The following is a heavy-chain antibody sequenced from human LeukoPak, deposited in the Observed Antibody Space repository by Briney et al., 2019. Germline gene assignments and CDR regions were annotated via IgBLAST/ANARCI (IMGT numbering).Heavy chain of an antibody. V-gene: IGHV1-69*05. CDR3: ARGHYYVDTAMVNYNWFDP. J-gene: IGHJ5*02. CDR1: GGTFSSYA. Sequence: SVKASCKASGGTFSSYAISWVRQAPGQGLEWMGGIIPIFGTANYAQKFQGRVTITTDESTSTAYMELSSLRSEDTAVYYCARGHYYVDTAMVNYNWFDPWGQGTLVTVSS. D-gene: IGHD5-18*01. CDR2: IIPIFGTA.